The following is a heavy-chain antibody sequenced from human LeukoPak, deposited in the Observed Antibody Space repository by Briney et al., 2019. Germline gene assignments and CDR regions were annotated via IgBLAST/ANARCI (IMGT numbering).Heavy chain of an antibody. D-gene: IGHD3-10*01. CDR3: AKDATAGVESYYFDY. CDR1: GFTFGDYA. V-gene: IGHV3-30*02. Sequence: AGGSLRLSCTASGFTFGDYAMSWFRQAPGKGLEWVAFIRYDGSNKYYAAAVKGRFTISIDNYKNTLYLQMNSLRAEDTAVYYCAKDATAGVESYYFDYWGQGTLVTVSS. CDR2: IRYDGSNK. J-gene: IGHJ4*02.